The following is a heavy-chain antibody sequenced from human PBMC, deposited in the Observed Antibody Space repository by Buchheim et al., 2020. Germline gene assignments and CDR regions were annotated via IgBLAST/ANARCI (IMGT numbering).Heavy chain of an antibody. CDR2: ISDSGGTT. CDR3: ALKGELSPVPSAMDV. CDR1: GLIFSHYA. J-gene: IGHJ6*02. Sequence: EVQVWESGGGLVQPGGSLRLSCAASGLIFSHYAMSWVRQAPGKGLEWGSVISDSGGTTYYAASVQGRFTVSRDNFENTIFLQMNSLRADDSAVYYCALKGELSPVPSAMDVWGQGTT. V-gene: IGHV3-23*01. D-gene: IGHD3-16*02.